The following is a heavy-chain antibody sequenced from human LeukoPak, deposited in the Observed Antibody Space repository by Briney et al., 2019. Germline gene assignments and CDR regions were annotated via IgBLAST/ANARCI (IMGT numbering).Heavy chain of an antibody. Sequence: ASVKVSCKASGYTFTGYYMHWVRQAPGQGLEWMGWINPNSGGTNYAQKFQGRVTTSRDTSISTAYMELSRLRSDDTAVYYCARGDYGDPGFDYWGQGTLVTVSS. CDR3: ARGDYGDPGFDY. CDR2: INPNSGGT. V-gene: IGHV1-2*02. J-gene: IGHJ4*02. CDR1: GYTFTGYY. D-gene: IGHD4-17*01.